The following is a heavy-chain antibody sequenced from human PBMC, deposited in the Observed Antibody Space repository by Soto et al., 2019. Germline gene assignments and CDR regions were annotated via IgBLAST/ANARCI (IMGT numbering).Heavy chain of an antibody. CDR2: TYYRSNWYT. D-gene: IGHD2-8*01. CDR3: ARLIGNSWLDS. J-gene: IGHJ5*01. V-gene: IGHV6-1*01. CDR1: GGGVSTNSAT. Sequence: QTLSLTWAIAGGGVSTNSATWDWIRQSPSRGLEWLGRTYYRSNWYTDYAVSVKGRITISPDTSNNQLSLQLNSVTPDDTAVYYCARLIGNSWLDSWGQGTLVTVSS.